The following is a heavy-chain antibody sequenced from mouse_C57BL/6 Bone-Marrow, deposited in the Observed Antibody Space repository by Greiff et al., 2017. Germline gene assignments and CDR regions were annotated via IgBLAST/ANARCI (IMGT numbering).Heavy chain of an antibody. CDR3: ARLRYYFDY. CDR1: GYAFTNYL. D-gene: IGHD1-1*01. V-gene: IGHV1-54*01. J-gene: IGHJ2*01. Sequence: VQLVESGAELVRPGTSVKVSCKASGYAFTNYLIEWVKQRPGQGLEWIGVINPGSGGTNYNEKFKGKATLTADKSSSTAYMQLSSLTSEDSAVYFCARLRYYFDYWGQGTTLTVSS. CDR2: INPGSGGT.